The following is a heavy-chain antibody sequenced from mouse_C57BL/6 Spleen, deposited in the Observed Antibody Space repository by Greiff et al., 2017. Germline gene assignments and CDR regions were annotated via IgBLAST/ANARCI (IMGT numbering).Heavy chain of an antibody. CDR1: GYTFTSYG. CDR2: IYPRSGNT. J-gene: IGHJ3*01. Sequence: QVQLQQSGAELARPGASVKLSCKASGYTFTSYGISWVKQRTGQGLEWIGEIYPRSGNTYYNEKFKGKATLTADKSSSTAYMALRSLTSEDSAVYFCASPPYGSSPAWFAYWGQGTLVTVSA. V-gene: IGHV1-81*01. CDR3: ASPPYGSSPAWFAY. D-gene: IGHD1-1*01.